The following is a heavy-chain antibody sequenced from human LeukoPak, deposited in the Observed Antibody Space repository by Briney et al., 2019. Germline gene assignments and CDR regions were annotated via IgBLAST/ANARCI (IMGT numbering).Heavy chain of an antibody. CDR2: IYYTGST. Sequence: SETLSLNCAVSSGSISGYYWSWIRQPPGKGLAWIGYIYYTGSTNYNPSLTSRLTISVDTSKNQFSLKLNSVTAADTAVYYCASLRYGSGSQGDLDYGSDYWGQGTLVTVSS. CDR1: SGSISGYY. CDR3: ASLRYGSGSQGDLDYGSDY. D-gene: IGHD3-10*01. J-gene: IGHJ4*02. V-gene: IGHV4-59*01.